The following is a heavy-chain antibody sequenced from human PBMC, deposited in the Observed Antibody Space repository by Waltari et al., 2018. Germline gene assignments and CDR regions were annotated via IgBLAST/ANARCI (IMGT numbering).Heavy chain of an antibody. CDR1: GGSFGGSY. CDR3: ARAPYYGSGGNDY. J-gene: IGHJ4*02. V-gene: IGHV4-34*01. D-gene: IGHD3-10*01. CDR2: INHSGST. Sequence: QVQLQQWGAGLLKPSETLSLTCAVYGGSFGGSYWSWIRQPPGKGLGGIGEINHSGSTNYNPSLKSRVTISVDTSKNQFSLKLSSVTAADTAVYYCARAPYYGSGGNDYWGQGTLVTVSS.